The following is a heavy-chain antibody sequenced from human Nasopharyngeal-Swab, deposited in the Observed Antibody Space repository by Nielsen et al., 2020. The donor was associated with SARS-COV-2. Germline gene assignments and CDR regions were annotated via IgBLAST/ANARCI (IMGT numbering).Heavy chain of an antibody. D-gene: IGHD6-19*01. J-gene: IGHJ6*02. CDR1: GYTFTSYG. V-gene: IGHV1-18*01. CDR2: ISAYNGNT. CDR3: ARDREYSSGWPNGMDV. Sequence: ASVKVSCKASGYTFTSYGISWVRQAPGQGLEWMGWISAYNGNTNYAQKLQGRVTMTRDTSTSTVYMELSSLRSEDTAVYYCARDREYSSGWPNGMDVWGQGTTVTVSS.